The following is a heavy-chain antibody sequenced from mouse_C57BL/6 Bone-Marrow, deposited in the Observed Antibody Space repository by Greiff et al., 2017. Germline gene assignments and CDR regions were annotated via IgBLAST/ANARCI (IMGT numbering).Heavy chain of an antibody. D-gene: IGHD2-3*01. CDR2: ISSGGSYT. CDR1: GFTFSSYG. CDR3: ARRGWLLRYWYFDV. V-gene: IGHV5-6*01. J-gene: IGHJ1*03. Sequence: VQLKESGGDLVKPGGSLKLSCAASGFTFSSYGMSWVRQTPDKRLEWVATISSGGSYTYYPDSVKGRFTISSDNAKNTLYLQMSSLKSQDTAMYYCARRGWLLRYWYFDVWGTGTTVTVSS.